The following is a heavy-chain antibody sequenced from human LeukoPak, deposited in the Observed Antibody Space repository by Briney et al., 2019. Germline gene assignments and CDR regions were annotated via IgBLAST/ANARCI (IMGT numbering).Heavy chain of an antibody. Sequence: PGRSLRLSCAASGFTFNSYAAHWVRQAPGKGLEWVAVISYDGSINFYSASVKGRFTISRDNSKNTLYLQMNSLRADDTALYFCARDRRYCSGGSCYFDYFFDYWGQGTLVTVSS. J-gene: IGHJ4*02. CDR1: GFTFNSYA. CDR2: ISYDGSIN. CDR3: ARDRRYCSGGSCYFDYFFDY. D-gene: IGHD2-15*01. V-gene: IGHV3-30*04.